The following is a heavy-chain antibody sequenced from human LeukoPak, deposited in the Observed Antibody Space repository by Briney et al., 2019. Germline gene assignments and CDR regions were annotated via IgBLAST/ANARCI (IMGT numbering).Heavy chain of an antibody. CDR3: ARHVGRAAPLWFDP. CDR2: IYTSGRT. Sequence: PSETLSLTCTVSGGSISSYYWSWIRQPPGKGLEWIGYIYTSGRTTYNPSLKSRVTISVDTSNNQFSLKLSSVTAADTAVYYCARHVGRAAPLWFDPWGQGTLVTVSS. D-gene: IGHD6-13*01. J-gene: IGHJ5*02. CDR1: GGSISSYY. V-gene: IGHV4-4*09.